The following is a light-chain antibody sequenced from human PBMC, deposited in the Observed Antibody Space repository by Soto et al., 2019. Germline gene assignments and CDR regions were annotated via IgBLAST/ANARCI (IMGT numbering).Light chain of an antibody. Sequence: DIQLTQSPSSLSAFAGDRVTITCRASRSVVNYLNWYQQKPGKAPRVLIYAGSTLHSGVPSRFSGSGSGTDFPLTISSLQPEDSATYFCQQSYSAYYTFGPGTRLEI. CDR3: QQSYSAYYT. CDR2: AGS. J-gene: IGKJ3*01. V-gene: IGKV1-39*01. CDR1: RSVVNY.